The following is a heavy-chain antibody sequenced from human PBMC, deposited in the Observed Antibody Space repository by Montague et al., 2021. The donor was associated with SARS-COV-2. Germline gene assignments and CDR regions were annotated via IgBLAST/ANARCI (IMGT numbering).Heavy chain of an antibody. V-gene: IGHV4-59*08. CDR1: GGSISSYY. CDR3: ARQNGNDSPRPVDDIHGVLKLWELWFGESFDY. CDR2: IYYSGST. Sequence: SETLSLTCTVSGGSISSYYRSWIRQPPGKGLEWIGYIYYSGSTNYNPSLKSRVTISVDTSKNQFSLTLSSVTAADTAVYYCARQNGNDSPRPVDDIHGVLKLWELWFGESFDYGGQGTLVTVSS. D-gene: IGHD3-10*01. J-gene: IGHJ4*02.